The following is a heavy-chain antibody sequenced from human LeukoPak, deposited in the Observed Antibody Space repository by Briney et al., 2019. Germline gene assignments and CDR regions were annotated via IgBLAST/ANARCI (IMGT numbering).Heavy chain of an antibody. J-gene: IGHJ4*02. V-gene: IGHV1-18*01. D-gene: IGHD5-18*01. CDR1: GYTFTSYG. Sequence: ASVKVSCKASGYTFTSYGINWVRQAPGEGLEWMGWISAYNGHTNYAQKLQGRVTMTTDTSTSTAYMELRGLRSDDTAVYYCARDGAARPNFFDYWGQGTLVTVSS. CDR2: ISAYNGHT. CDR3: ARDGAARPNFFDY.